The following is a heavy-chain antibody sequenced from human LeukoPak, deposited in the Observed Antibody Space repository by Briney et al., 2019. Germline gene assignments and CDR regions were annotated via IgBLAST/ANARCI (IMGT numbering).Heavy chain of an antibody. Sequence: GASVKVSCKASGGTFSSYAISWVRQAPGQGLEWMGGIIPIFGTANYAQKFQGRATITTDESTSTAYMELSSLRSEDTAVYYCATAXYVSIAALGYYYYYMDXXGKGTTVTV. CDR3: ATAXYVSIAALGYYYYYMDX. CDR2: IIPIFGTA. V-gene: IGHV1-69*05. J-gene: IGHJ6*03. CDR1: GGTFSSYA. D-gene: IGHD6-6*01.